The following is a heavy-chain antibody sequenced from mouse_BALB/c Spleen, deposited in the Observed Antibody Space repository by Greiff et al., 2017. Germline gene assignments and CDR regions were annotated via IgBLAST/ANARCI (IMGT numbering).Heavy chain of an antibody. Sequence: QVQLKESGPGLVAPSQSLSITCTVSGFSLTSYGVHWVRQPPGKGLEWLGVIWAGGSTNYNSALMSRLSISKDNSKSQVFLKMNSLQTDDTAMYYCARDRDQSYGYDNAMDYWGQGTSVTVSS. J-gene: IGHJ4*01. CDR1: GFSLTSYG. CDR2: IWAGGST. CDR3: ARDRDQSYGYDNAMDY. V-gene: IGHV2-9*02. D-gene: IGHD2-2*01.